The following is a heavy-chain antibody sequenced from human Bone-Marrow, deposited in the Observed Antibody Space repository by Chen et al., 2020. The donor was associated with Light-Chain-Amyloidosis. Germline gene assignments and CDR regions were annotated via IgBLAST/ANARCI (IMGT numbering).Heavy chain of an antibody. CDR1: GASISNYY. Sequence: QVQLQESGPGLVKPSETLSLTCTVSGASISNYYWSWIRQPPGKGLEWIGYVYYSGSTNYNPSLKSRVTISVDTSKNQFSLKLSSVTAADTAVYYCARDWYDYVWGSYRYPFDYWGQGTLVTVSS. CDR3: ARDWYDYVWGSYRYPFDY. D-gene: IGHD3-16*02. CDR2: VYYSGST. J-gene: IGHJ4*02. V-gene: IGHV4-59*12.